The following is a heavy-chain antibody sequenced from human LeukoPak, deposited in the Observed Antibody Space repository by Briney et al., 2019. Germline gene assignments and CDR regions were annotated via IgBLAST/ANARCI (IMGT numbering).Heavy chain of an antibody. V-gene: IGHV3-23*01. CDR3: AKDHSSGWPDCFDY. D-gene: IGHD6-19*01. Sequence: GGSLRLSCAASGFTFSDYWMHWVRQAPGKGLQWVSAISGSGGSTYYADSVKGRFTISRDNSKNTLYLQMNSLRAEDTAVYYCAKDHSSGWPDCFDYWGQGALVTVSS. J-gene: IGHJ4*02. CDR2: ISGSGGST. CDR1: GFTFSDYW.